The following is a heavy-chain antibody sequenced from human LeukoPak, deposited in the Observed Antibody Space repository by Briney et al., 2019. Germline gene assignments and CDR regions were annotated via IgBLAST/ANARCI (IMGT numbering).Heavy chain of an antibody. D-gene: IGHD5-12*01. CDR3: ARALGSVGYVYFDN. J-gene: IGHJ4*02. CDR2: IYYTGSI. CDR1: GGSISRNY. V-gene: IGHV4-59*01. Sequence: SETLSLTCTVSGGSISRNYWSWIRKPPGKGLQWIGYIYYTGSINYNPSLKSRVTISVETSKNQFSLRLSSVTAADTAVYYCARALGSVGYVYFDNWGQGTLVTVSS.